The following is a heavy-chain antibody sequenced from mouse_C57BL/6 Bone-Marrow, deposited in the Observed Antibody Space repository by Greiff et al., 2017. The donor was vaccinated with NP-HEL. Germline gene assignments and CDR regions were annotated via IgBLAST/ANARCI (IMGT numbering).Heavy chain of an antibody. CDR1: GFSLTSYG. D-gene: IGHD1-1*01. CDR3: ARIDYYGSTLFAY. J-gene: IGHJ3*01. V-gene: IGHV2-2*01. CDR2: IWSGGSR. Sequence: QVQLQQSGPGLVQPSQSLSITCTVSGFSLTSYGVHWVRQSPGKGLEWLGVIWSGGSRDYNAAFISRLSISKDNAKCQVFFKMNSLQADDTAIYYCARIDYYGSTLFAYWGQGTLVTVSA.